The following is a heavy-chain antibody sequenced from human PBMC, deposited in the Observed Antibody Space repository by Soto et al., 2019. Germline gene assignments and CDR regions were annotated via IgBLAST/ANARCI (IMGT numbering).Heavy chain of an antibody. D-gene: IGHD3-3*01. J-gene: IGHJ6*04. Sequence: GGPLRLSCAASGFTFSRYEMNWVRQAPGKGLEWLSYISSNVTTIYYADSVKGRSTISRDNAKNSLYLQMNSLRAEDTAVYYCASRKSITTFGVVIDYYGWEGWGKWTTLNASP. CDR2: ISSNVTTI. V-gene: IGHV3-48*03. CDR1: GFTFSRYE. CDR3: ASRKSITTFGVVIDYYGWEG.